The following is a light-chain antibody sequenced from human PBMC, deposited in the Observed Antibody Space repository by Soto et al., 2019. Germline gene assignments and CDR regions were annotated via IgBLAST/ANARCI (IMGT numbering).Light chain of an antibody. V-gene: IGLV2-11*01. CDR2: DVT. CDR1: SSVVGGYDY. J-gene: IGLJ1*01. CDR3: CSNAGNYTYV. Sequence: QSVLTQPRSVSGSPGQSVTISCTGTSSVVGGYDYVSWYQQYAGRAPKLMIYDVTKRPSGVPDRFSGSKSDNTASLTISGLQAGDEADYYCCSNAGNYTYVFGTGTKVTVL.